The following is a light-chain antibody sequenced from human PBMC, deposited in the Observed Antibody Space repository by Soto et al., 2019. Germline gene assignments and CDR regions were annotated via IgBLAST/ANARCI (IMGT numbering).Light chain of an antibody. J-gene: IGKJ4*01. CDR1: QSVGTS. CDR3: QHYADLPLT. Sequence: EIVLTQSPGTLSLSPGERATLSCRASQSVGTSLAWYQLKPGQAPRLLIYGASSRATGIPDRFSGSGSGTDFTASISRLEPEDFAVYYCQHYADLPLTFGGGTKVEIK. CDR2: GAS. V-gene: IGKV3-20*01.